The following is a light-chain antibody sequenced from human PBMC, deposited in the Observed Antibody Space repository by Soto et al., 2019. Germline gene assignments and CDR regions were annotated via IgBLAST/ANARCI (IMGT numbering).Light chain of an antibody. J-gene: IGLJ2*01. Sequence: QSVLTQPRSVSGSPGQSVTISCTGTSSDVGGHNYVSWYQQHPGKVPKVIIYDVTKRPSGVPDRFSASKSGNTASLTISGLQAEDEADYYCCSYAGSYTLIFGGGTKVTVL. CDR3: CSYAGSYTLI. CDR2: DVT. V-gene: IGLV2-11*01. CDR1: SSDVGGHNY.